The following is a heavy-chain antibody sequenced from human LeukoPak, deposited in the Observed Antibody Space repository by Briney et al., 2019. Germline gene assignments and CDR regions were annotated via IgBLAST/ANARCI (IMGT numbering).Heavy chain of an antibody. CDR3: ARDKVVVVPAALYYYYGMDV. Sequence: GGSLRLSCAASGFTFGSYSMNWVRQAPGKGLEWVSSISSSSSYIYYADSVKGRFTISRDNAKNSLYLQMNSLRAEDTAVYYCARDKVVVVPAALYYYYGMDVWGQGTTVTVSS. J-gene: IGHJ6*02. V-gene: IGHV3-21*01. CDR1: GFTFGSYS. CDR2: ISSSSSYI. D-gene: IGHD2-2*01.